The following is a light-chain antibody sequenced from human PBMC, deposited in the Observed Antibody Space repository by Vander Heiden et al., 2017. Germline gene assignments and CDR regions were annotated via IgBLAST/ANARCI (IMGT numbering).Light chain of an antibody. CDR3: QQYDNLPYT. V-gene: IGKV1-33*01. Sequence: DIPMTQSPSSLSASVGDRVTITCQASQDISNYLNWYQKKPGKAPKLLIYDASNLETGVPSRFSGSGSGTDFTFTISSLQPEDIATYYCQQYDNLPYTCGQGTKLEIK. J-gene: IGKJ2*01. CDR2: DAS. CDR1: QDISNY.